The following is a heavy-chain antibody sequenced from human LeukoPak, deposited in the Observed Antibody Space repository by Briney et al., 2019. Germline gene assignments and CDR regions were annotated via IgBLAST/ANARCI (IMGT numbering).Heavy chain of an antibody. CDR3: ARHYGSYYFDY. CDR2: VYHTGST. CDR1: GGSISSSSYY. Sequence: SETLSLTCTVSGGSISSSSYYWGWIRQPPGKGLEWIGSVYHTGSTYYNPSVKSRITIFVDTLTNQFSLKLSSVTAADTAVYYCARHYGSYYFDYWGQGTLVTVSS. J-gene: IGHJ4*02. D-gene: IGHD3-10*01. V-gene: IGHV4-39*01.